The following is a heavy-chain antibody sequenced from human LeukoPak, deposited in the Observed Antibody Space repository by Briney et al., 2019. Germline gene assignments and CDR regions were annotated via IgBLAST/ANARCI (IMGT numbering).Heavy chain of an antibody. CDR3: ARQGYGGNPQGAADY. Sequence: ASVKVSSKASGYTFINYDFSRVRHAPGQGIEWMGWISTYNGNTNYAQKLQGRVTMTTDTSTSTAYMELRSLRSDDTAVYYCARQGYGGNPQGAADYWGQGTLVTVSS. CDR2: ISTYNGNT. CDR1: GYTFINYD. J-gene: IGHJ4*02. D-gene: IGHD4-23*01. V-gene: IGHV1-18*01.